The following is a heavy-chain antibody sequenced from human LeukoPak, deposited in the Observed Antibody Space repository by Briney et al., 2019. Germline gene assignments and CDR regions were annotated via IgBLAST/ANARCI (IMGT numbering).Heavy chain of an antibody. Sequence: GGSLRLSCAASGFTFSDYYVNWIRQAPGKGLEWVLYISSSGSTIYYADSVKGRFTISRDNAKNSLYLQMNSLRAEDTAVYYCARLGYNYGYYFDYWGQGTLVTVSS. CDR1: GFTFSDYY. CDR3: ARLGYNYGYYFDY. J-gene: IGHJ4*02. V-gene: IGHV3-11*01. D-gene: IGHD5-18*01. CDR2: ISSSGSTI.